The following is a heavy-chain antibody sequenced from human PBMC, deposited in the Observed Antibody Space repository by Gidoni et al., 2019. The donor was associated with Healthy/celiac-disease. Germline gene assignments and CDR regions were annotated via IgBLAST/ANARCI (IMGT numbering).Heavy chain of an antibody. V-gene: IGHV3-23*01. J-gene: IGHJ6*03. CDR3: AKREGYSGYDYIPLYYYYYMDV. D-gene: IGHD5-12*01. Sequence: EVQLLESGGGLVQPGGSLRLSCAASGFTFSSYAMSWVRQAPGKGLEWVSAISGSGGSTYYADSVKGRFTISRDNSKNTLYLQMNSLRAEDTAVYYCAKREGYSGYDYIPLYYYYYMDVWGKGTTVTVSS. CDR2: ISGSGGST. CDR1: GFTFSSYA.